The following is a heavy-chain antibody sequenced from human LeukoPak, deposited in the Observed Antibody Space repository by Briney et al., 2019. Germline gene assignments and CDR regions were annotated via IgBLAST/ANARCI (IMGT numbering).Heavy chain of an antibody. Sequence: PGGSLRLSCAASGFIFSDYFISWVRQAPGKGLEWLSYVSTTGSHTNYADSVKGRFTISRDNVKKSLYLQMNSLRPDDTPVYYRARGGGYAFDIWGQGTVVTVSS. J-gene: IGHJ3*02. CDR2: VSTTGSHT. V-gene: IGHV3-11*05. CDR1: GFIFSDYF. D-gene: IGHD6-25*01. CDR3: ARGGGYAFDI.